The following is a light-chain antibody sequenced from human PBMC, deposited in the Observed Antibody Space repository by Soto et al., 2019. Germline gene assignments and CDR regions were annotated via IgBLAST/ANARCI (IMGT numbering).Light chain of an antibody. J-gene: IGKJ1*01. Sequence: DIQMTQSPSSLSASVGARVPITCRASQGISNYLAWYQQKPGKVPKLLIYAASTLQSGVPSRFSGSGSGTDFTLTISSLQREDFATYYCQQSYTTWTFGQGTKVDIK. CDR2: AAS. V-gene: IGKV1-27*01. CDR3: QQSYTTWT. CDR1: QGISNY.